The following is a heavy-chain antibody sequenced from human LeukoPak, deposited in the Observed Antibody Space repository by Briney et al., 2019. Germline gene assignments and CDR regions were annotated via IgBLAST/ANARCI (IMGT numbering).Heavy chain of an antibody. D-gene: IGHD3-10*01. Sequence: GGSLRLSCAASRVTFSNYGMHWVRHAPGKGLECMSVISYDGSDKFYADSVKGRVTISRDNSKNTLYVQVNSLRAEDTAVYYYAKVYYYGSGRPPAYYYYGMDVWGQGTTVTVS. CDR2: ISYDGSDK. CDR3: AKVYYYGSGRPPAYYYYGMDV. J-gene: IGHJ6*02. V-gene: IGHV3-30*18. CDR1: RVTFSNYG.